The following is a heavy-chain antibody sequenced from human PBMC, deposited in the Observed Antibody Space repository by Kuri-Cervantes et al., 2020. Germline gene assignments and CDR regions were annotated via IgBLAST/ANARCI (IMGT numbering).Heavy chain of an antibody. Sequence: GSLRLSCTVSGGSISSYCWSWIRQPPGKGLEWIGYIYYSGSTNYNPSLKSRVTISVDTSRNQFSLKLSSVTAADTAVYYCARGTRWLQEDYFDYWGQGTLVTVSS. CDR1: GGSISSYC. D-gene: IGHD5-24*01. CDR3: ARGTRWLQEDYFDY. V-gene: IGHV4-59*01. CDR2: IYYSGST. J-gene: IGHJ4*02.